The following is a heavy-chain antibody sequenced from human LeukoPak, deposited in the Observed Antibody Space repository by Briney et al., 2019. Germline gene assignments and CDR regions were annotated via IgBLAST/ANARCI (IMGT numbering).Heavy chain of an antibody. D-gene: IGHD6-13*01. CDR2: VKPDGVEK. Sequence: GGSLRLSCAASGFTFSNYWMSWVRQAPGKGLECVASVKPDGVEKYYMDSVKGRFTISRDNSKNTLYLQMNSLRAEDTAVYYCANGVAAAGSGTFDYWGQGTLVTVSS. CDR3: ANGVAAAGSGTFDY. CDR1: GFTFSNYW. V-gene: IGHV3-7*03. J-gene: IGHJ4*02.